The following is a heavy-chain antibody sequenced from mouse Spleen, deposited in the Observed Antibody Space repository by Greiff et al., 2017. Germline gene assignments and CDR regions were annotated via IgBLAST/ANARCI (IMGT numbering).Heavy chain of an antibody. CDR2: IWSGGST. V-gene: IGHV2-2*01. CDR3: ASTSGVTAWFAY. CDR1: GFSLTSYG. D-gene: IGHD6-1*01. J-gene: IGHJ3*01. Sequence: QVQLQQSGPGLVQPSQSLSITCTVSGFSLTSYGVHWVRQSPGKGLEWLGVIWSGGSTDYNAAFISRLSISKDNSKSQVFFKMNSLQADDTAIYYCASTSGVTAWFAYWGQGTLVTVSA.